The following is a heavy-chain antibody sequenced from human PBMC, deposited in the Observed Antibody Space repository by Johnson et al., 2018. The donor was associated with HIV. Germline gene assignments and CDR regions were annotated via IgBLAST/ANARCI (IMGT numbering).Heavy chain of an antibody. J-gene: IGHJ3*02. CDR2: ISGSGGST. Sequence: VQLVESGGGLVQPGGSLRLSCAASGFTFSNYAMKWVRQAPGKGLEWVSGISGSGGSTYYADSVKGRFSISRDNSKNTLYLQMNSLRAEDTAVYYCVKEGITMEVDIWGQGTMVTVSS. CDR3: VKEGITMEVDI. CDR1: GFTFSNYA. V-gene: IGHV3-23*04. D-gene: IGHD3-10*01.